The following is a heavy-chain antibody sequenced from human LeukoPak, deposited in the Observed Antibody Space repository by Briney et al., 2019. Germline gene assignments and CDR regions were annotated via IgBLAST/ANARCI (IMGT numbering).Heavy chain of an antibody. Sequence: SETLSLTCAVYGGSFSGYYWSWIRQPPGKGLEWIGEINHSGSTNYNPSLKSRVTISVDTSKNQFSLKLSSVTAADTAVYYCASHRYGPGTDYWGQGTLVTVSS. CDR3: ASHRYGPGTDY. J-gene: IGHJ4*02. D-gene: IGHD3-10*01. CDR2: INHSGST. V-gene: IGHV4-34*01. CDR1: GGSFSGYY.